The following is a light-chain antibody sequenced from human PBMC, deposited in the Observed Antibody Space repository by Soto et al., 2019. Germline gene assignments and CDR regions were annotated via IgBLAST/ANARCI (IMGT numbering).Light chain of an antibody. CDR3: QQYYSYPRT. CDR1: QGISSY. V-gene: IGKV1-8*01. CDR2: AAS. J-gene: IGKJ2*01. Sequence: AIRMTQSPSSLSASTGDRVTITCRASQGISSYLACYQQKPGKAPKLLIYAASTLQSGVPSRFSGSGSGTDFTLTISCLQSEDFATYYCQQYYSYPRTFGQGTKLEIK.